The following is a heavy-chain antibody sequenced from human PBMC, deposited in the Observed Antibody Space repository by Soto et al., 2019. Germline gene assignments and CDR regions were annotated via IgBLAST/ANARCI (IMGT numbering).Heavy chain of an antibody. Sequence: PSETLSLTCTVSGGSISSSSYYWGWIRQPPGRGLEWIGSIYYSGSTYYNPSLKSRVTISVDTSKNQFYLKLSSVTAADTAVYYCASSQEEFYYDSSVGSEVWFDPWGQGTLVTVSS. CDR3: ASSQEEFYYDSSVGSEVWFDP. V-gene: IGHV4-39*01. J-gene: IGHJ5*02. CDR1: GGSISSSSYY. D-gene: IGHD3-22*01. CDR2: IYYSGST.